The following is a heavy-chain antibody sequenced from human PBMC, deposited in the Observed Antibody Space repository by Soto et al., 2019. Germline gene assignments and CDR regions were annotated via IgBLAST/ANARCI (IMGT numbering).Heavy chain of an antibody. J-gene: IGHJ6*02. CDR1: GGFINNYY. V-gene: IGHV4-59*01. CDR2: IYYSGST. Sequence: QVQLQESGPGLVKPSETLSLTCNVSGGFINNYYWSWIGQPPGQGLEWIGYIYYSGSTNYNPSLTSRVTISIYTSKTLFSLKLTSVTAADTAVYYCARDRGFYSMDVWGQGTTVTVSS. D-gene: IGHD3-16*01. CDR3: ARDRGFYSMDV.